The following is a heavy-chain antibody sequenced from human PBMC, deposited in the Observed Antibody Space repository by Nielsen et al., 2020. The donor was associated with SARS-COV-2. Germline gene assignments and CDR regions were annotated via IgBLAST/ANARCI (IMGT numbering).Heavy chain of an antibody. CDR1: GDSVSSNSAA. D-gene: IGHD3-16*01. J-gene: IGHJ6*02. CDR3: ARSSWGELWWRFDYYYGMDV. CDR2: TYYRSKWYN. Sequence: SQTLSLTCAISGDSVSSNSAAWNWIRQSPSRGLEWLGRTYYRSKWYNDYAVSVKSRITINPDTSKNQFSLQLNSVTPEDTAVYYCARSSWGELWWRFDYYYGMDVWGQGTTVTVSS. V-gene: IGHV6-1*01.